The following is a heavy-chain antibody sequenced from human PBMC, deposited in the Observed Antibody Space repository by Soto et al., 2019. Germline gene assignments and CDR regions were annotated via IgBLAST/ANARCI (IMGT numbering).Heavy chain of an antibody. Sequence: ASVKVSCKASGYTFTSYYMHWVRQAPGQGLEWMGIINPSGGSTSYAQKFQGRVTMTRDTSTSTVYMELSSLRSEDTAVYYCARDPIAAHHYYYYGMDVWGQGTTVTV. V-gene: IGHV1-46*01. D-gene: IGHD6-6*01. CDR1: GYTFTSYY. CDR2: INPSGGST. J-gene: IGHJ6*02. CDR3: ARDPIAAHHYYYYGMDV.